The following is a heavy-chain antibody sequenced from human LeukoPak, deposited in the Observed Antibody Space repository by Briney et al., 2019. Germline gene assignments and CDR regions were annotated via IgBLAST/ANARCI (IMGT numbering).Heavy chain of an antibody. Sequence: GGSLRLSCAASGFTVSSNYMSWVRQAPGVGLEWVSVIYSGGSTYYADSVKGRFTISRDNSRNTLFLRMNSLRAGDTAVYYCAQLPPWYSSGKKTNYWGQGTLVTVSS. D-gene: IGHD5-18*01. CDR1: GFTVSSNY. V-gene: IGHV3-53*01. CDR2: IYSGGST. CDR3: AQLPPWYSSGKKTNY. J-gene: IGHJ4*02.